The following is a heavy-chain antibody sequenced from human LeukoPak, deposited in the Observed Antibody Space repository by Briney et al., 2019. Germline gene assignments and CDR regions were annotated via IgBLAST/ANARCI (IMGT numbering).Heavy chain of an antibody. D-gene: IGHD6-13*01. CDR3: AKPLSAASGTDFHY. J-gene: IGHJ4*02. CDR1: GFTFSSHS. Sequence: GGSLRLSCAASGFTFSSHSMNWVRQAPGKGLEWVSAISGSGTTTYYADSVKGRFTISRDISKNTLYLQMNSLRAEDTAVYYCAKPLSAASGTDFHYWGQGTLVTVSS. V-gene: IGHV3-23*01. CDR2: ISGSGTTT.